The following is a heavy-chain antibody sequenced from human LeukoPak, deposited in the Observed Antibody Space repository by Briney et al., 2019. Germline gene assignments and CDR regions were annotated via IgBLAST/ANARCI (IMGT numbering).Heavy chain of an antibody. D-gene: IGHD3-22*01. CDR2: ISSSSSTI. CDR1: GFTFSSYS. V-gene: IGHV3-48*01. CDR3: ARDPRYYDSSGYYY. J-gene: IGHJ4*02. Sequence: GGSLRLSCAASGFTFSSYSMNWVRQAPGKGLEWVSYISSSSSTIYYADSVKGRFTISRDNAKNSLYLQMNSLRAEDTAVYYCARDPRYYDSSGYYYWGQGTLVTVSS.